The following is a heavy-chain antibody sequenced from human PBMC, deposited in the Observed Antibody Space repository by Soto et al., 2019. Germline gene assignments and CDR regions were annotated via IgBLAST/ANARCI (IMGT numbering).Heavy chain of an antibody. CDR3: ARHGSYGSGSYSFSY. CDR2: IYYSGST. CDR1: GVSISGYY. Sequence: SETLSLTCTVSGVSISGYYWSWIRQPPGKGLEWIGYIYYSGSTNYNPSLKSRVTISVDTSKNQFSLKLSSVTAADTAVYYCARHGSYGSGSYSFSYWGQGTLVTVSS. V-gene: IGHV4-59*08. J-gene: IGHJ4*02. D-gene: IGHD3-10*01.